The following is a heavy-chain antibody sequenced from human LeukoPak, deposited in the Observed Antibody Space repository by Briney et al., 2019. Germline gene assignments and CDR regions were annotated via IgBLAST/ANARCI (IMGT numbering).Heavy chain of an antibody. CDR3: ARATSRSYQISWFDP. V-gene: IGHV1-2*02. D-gene: IGHD3-16*02. CDR1: GYTFTVYY. J-gene: IGHJ5*02. Sequence: ASVTVSFKASGYTFTVYYTHWVRQAPGQGLEWMGWINPNSGGTNYAQKFQGRVTMTRDTSISTAYMELSRLRSDDTAVYYCARATSRSYQISWFDPWGQGTLVTVSS. CDR2: INPNSGGT.